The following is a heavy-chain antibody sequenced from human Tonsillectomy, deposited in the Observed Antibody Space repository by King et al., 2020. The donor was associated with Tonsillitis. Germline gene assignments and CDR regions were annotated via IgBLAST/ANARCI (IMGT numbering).Heavy chain of an antibody. J-gene: IGHJ2*01. CDR2: ISSSGSTI. D-gene: IGHD3-3*01. CDR3: ARVGEVGVVINWYFDL. V-gene: IGHV3-48*03. CDR1: GFTCSSYD. Sequence: VQLVESGGGLVQPGGSLRRSCAASGFTCSSYDWNGVRQAPGKGREWVSYISSSGSTIFDADSVKGRLTISRENAKNYLYLQMNSLTAEETAVYYCARVGEVGVVINWYFDLWGRGTLVTVSS.